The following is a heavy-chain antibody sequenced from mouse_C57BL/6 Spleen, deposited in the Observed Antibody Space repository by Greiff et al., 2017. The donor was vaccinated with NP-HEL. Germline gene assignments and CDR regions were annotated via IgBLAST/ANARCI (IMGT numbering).Heavy chain of an antibody. CDR3: ARRRGNSLDIDY. CDR2: FHPYNDDT. D-gene: IGHD6-1*01. CDR1: GYTFTTYP. Sequence: QVQLQQSGAELVKPGASVKMSCKASGYTFTTYPIEWMKQNHGKSLEWIGNFHPYNDDTKYNEKFKGKATLTVEKSSSTAYLELSRITSDDSAVYYGARRRGNSLDIDYWGQGTTLTVSS. J-gene: IGHJ2*01. V-gene: IGHV1-47*01.